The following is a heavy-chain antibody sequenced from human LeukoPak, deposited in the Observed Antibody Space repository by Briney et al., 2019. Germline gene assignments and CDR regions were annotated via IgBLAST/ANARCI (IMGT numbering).Heavy chain of an antibody. D-gene: IGHD3-10*01. J-gene: IGHJ4*02. CDR1: GFTFSSYG. Sequence: GGSLRLSCAASGFTFSSYGMHWVRQAPGKGLEWVAVISYDGSNKYYADSVKGRFTISRDNSKNTVYLQMNSLRAEDTAVYYCAKDMAEGAPFDYWGQGTLVTVSS. CDR2: ISYDGSNK. CDR3: AKDMAEGAPFDY. V-gene: IGHV3-30*18.